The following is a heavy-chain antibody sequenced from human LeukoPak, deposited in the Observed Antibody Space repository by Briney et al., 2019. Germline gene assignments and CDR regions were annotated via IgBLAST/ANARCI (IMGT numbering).Heavy chain of an antibody. Sequence: GGSLRLSCAASGLTFDDYAMHWVRQAPGKGLEWVSGISWNSGRIGYADSVKGRFTISRDNAKNSLYLQMNSLRAEDTAVYYCARESGRSADYWGQGTLVTVSS. D-gene: IGHD3-10*01. J-gene: IGHJ4*02. CDR1: GLTFDDYA. CDR2: ISWNSGRI. CDR3: ARESGRSADY. V-gene: IGHV3-9*01.